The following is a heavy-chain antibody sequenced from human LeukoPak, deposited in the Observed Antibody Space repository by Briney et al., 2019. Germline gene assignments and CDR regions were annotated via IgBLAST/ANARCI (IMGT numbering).Heavy chain of an antibody. CDR2: INRSGST. J-gene: IGHJ3*01. V-gene: IGHV4-34*01. Sequence: SETLSLTCAVYGGFFTGFYWRWIRQPPGKGLEWIGEINRSGSTKYNPSLKSRVTISADTSTNQFFLRLTSVTAADTGVYYCACNVVRYSAYDWEEDPFDLWGQGTMVTVSS. D-gene: IGHD5-12*01. CDR1: GGFFTGFY. CDR3: ACNVVRYSAYDWEEDPFDL.